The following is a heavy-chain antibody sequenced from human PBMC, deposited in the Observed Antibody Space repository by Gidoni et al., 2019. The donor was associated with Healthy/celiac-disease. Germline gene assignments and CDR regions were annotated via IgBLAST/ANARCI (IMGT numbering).Heavy chain of an antibody. CDR2: IYYSGST. CDR1: GASISRGGYY. Sequence: QVQLQESGPGLVNPSQTLSLTCTFPGASISRGGYYWSWSRQHPGKGLEWIGYIYYSGSTYDNPSLKSRVTISVDTSKNQFSLKLSAVTAADTAGYYCAREKAYYYDSSGLDAFDIWGQGTMVTVSS. CDR3: AREKAYYYDSSGLDAFDI. V-gene: IGHV4-31*03. D-gene: IGHD3-22*01. J-gene: IGHJ3*02.